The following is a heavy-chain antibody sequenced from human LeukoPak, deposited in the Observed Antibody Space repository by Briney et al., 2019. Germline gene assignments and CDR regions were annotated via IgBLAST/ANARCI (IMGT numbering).Heavy chain of an antibody. D-gene: IGHD1-7*01. CDR3: ARDNWNYGSSMDV. J-gene: IGHJ6*02. CDR1: GGSISSYY. V-gene: IGHV4-59*01. Sequence: SETLSLTCTVSGGSISSYYWSWIRQPPGKGLEWIGYIYYSGSTNYNPSLKSRVTISVDTSKNQFSLKLSPVTAADTAVYYCARDNWNYGSSMDVWGQGTTVTVSS. CDR2: IYYSGST.